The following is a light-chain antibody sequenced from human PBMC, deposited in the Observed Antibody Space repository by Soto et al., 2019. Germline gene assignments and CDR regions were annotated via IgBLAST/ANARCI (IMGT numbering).Light chain of an antibody. CDR3: QQYGSSFRYT. CDR2: GAS. CDR1: QSVNGNY. Sequence: VLTQSPGTLSLSQGERATLSCRASQSVNGNYLTWYQQKPGQAPRLLIYGASSRATGIPDRFSGSGSGTDVTLTISRLEPEDFAVYYCQQYGSSFRYTFGQGTKLEIK. J-gene: IGKJ2*01. V-gene: IGKV3-20*01.